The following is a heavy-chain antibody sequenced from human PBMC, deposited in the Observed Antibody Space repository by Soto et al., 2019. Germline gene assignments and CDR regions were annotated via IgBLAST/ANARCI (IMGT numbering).Heavy chain of an antibody. D-gene: IGHD4-17*01. Sequence: QVQLQESGPGLVKPSQTLSLTCTVSGGSISSGGYYWSWIRQHPGKGLEWIGYIYYSGSTYYNPSLKSRVTISVDTSKNQFSPKLSSVPAADTAVYYCARAPTKNYGDYPQPFDYWGQGTLVTVSS. CDR2: IYYSGST. CDR3: ARAPTKNYGDYPQPFDY. J-gene: IGHJ4*02. V-gene: IGHV4-31*03. CDR1: GGSISSGGYY.